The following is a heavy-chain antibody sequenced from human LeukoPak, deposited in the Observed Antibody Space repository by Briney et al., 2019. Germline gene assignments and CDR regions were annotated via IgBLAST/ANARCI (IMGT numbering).Heavy chain of an antibody. D-gene: IGHD3-16*01. Sequence: SETLSLTRTVYGGSFSAYYWHWFRQPPGKGLEWIGEINYSGSTKYNPSLKSRVTISIDTSKNQFSLKLSSVTAADTAVYYCAQWGNNMDVWGKGTTVTVSS. J-gene: IGHJ6*03. V-gene: IGHV4-34*01. CDR2: INYSGST. CDR1: GGSFSAYY. CDR3: AQWGNNMDV.